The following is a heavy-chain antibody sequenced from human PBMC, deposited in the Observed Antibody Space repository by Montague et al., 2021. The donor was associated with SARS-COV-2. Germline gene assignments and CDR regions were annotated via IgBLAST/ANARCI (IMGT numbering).Heavy chain of an antibody. Sequence: SETLSLTCSVSGDSIRSSGYYWVWIRQPPGKGLDWIGTVYYSGSSNYNPSLKSRVTMPVDTTKNQFSLELRSVTAADTAVYYCARLGFVEFCFHLGWFDPWGQGTLVTVSS. V-gene: IGHV4-39*01. D-gene: IGHD3-16*01. CDR2: VYYSGSS. CDR3: ARLGFVEFCFHLGWFDP. CDR1: GDSIRSSGYY. J-gene: IGHJ5*02.